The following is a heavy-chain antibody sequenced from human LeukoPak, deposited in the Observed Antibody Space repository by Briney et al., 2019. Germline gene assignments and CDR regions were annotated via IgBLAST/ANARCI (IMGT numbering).Heavy chain of an antibody. CDR2: ISGSGGST. V-gene: IGHV3-23*01. D-gene: IGHD6-19*01. J-gene: IGHJ3*01. CDR3: ANFLSAVAF. Sequence: TGGSLRLPCAASGFTFSRYAMSWVRQAPGKGLEWVSTISGSGGSTYYADSVKGRFTISRDNSKNTLYLQMNSLRAEDTAIYYCANFLSAVAFWGQGTMVTVSS. CDR1: GFTFSRYA.